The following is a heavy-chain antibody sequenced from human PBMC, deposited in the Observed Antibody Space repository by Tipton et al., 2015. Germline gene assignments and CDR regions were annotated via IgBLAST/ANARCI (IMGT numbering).Heavy chain of an antibody. CDR1: GDSIRNYH. D-gene: IGHD6-13*01. Sequence: GLVKPSETLSLTCSVSGDSIRNYHWSWIRQPAGKGLEWIGRIFVSGSVEYNPSVKSRVTMSVDMSKHQFSLNLSSVTAADTAVYYCARVGSTSSWYPFDYWGQGTLVTVSS. J-gene: IGHJ4*02. CDR3: ARVGSTSSWYPFDY. CDR2: IFVSGSV. V-gene: IGHV4-4*07.